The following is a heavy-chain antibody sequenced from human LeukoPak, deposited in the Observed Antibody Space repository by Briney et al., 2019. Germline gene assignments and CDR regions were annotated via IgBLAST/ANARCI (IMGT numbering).Heavy chain of an antibody. CDR1: GGSISSGSYY. V-gene: IGHV4-61*02. Sequence: PSETLSLTCTVSGGSISSGSYYWSWIRQPAGKGLEWIGRIYTSGSTNYNPSLKSRVTISVDTSKNQFSLKLSSVTAADTAVYYCARESRLRSQHASLDYWGQGTLVTVSS. J-gene: IGHJ4*02. CDR2: IYTSGST. CDR3: ARESRLRSQHASLDY. D-gene: IGHD2-2*01.